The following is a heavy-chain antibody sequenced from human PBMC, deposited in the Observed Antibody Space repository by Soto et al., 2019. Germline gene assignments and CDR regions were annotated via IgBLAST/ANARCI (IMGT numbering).Heavy chain of an antibody. D-gene: IGHD5-12*01. CDR1: GGSFSSDY. V-gene: IGHV4-59*08. J-gene: IGHJ2*01. CDR2: ICFSGVT. CDR3: ATGNGRWLQYWSFDL. Sequence: QVQLQESGPGLVKPSETLSLTCTISGGSFSSDYWTWIRQPPGKGLECIGYICFSGVTNYNPSRKSRCTTSVDTSKTQCSLKLSSVTAADTAVYYCATGNGRWLQYWSFDLWGRGTLVTVSS.